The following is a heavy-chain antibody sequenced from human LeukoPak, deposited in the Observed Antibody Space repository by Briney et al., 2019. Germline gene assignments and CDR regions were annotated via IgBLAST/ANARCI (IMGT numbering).Heavy chain of an antibody. Sequence: GGSLRLSCAASGFTVSDKYMSWVRQAPGKGLEWVSVIYAAGSTYYADSVRGRFTISRDNFKNTLYLQMNSLRAEDAAVYFCARTTWDTVMIHTPPFDQWGQGTLVTVSS. CDR1: GFTVSDKY. D-gene: IGHD4-17*01. J-gene: IGHJ4*02. V-gene: IGHV3-66*01. CDR3: ARTTWDTVMIHTPPFDQ. CDR2: IYAAGST.